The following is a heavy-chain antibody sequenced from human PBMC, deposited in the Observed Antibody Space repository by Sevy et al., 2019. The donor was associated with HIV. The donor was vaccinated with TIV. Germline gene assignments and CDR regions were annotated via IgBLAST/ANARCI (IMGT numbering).Heavy chain of an antibody. CDR3: AKRGNGWYEFDY. D-gene: IGHD6-19*01. J-gene: IGHJ4*02. V-gene: IGHV3-23*01. Sequence: GGSLRLSCAASGFTFSSYAMDWVRQAPGKGLEGVSTISGSRETTYYADSVKGRFTISRDHSQNTVFLQMNSLRAEDTAVYYCAKRGNGWYEFDYWGRGTLVTVSS. CDR2: ISGSRETT. CDR1: GFTFSSYA.